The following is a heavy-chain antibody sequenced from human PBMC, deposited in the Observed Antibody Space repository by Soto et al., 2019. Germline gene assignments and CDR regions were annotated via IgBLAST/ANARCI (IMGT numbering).Heavy chain of an antibody. CDR2: ISAYNGNT. J-gene: IGHJ4*02. CDR1: GYTFTSYG. D-gene: IGHD6-19*01. CDR3: AQAVTGTGLIY. Sequence: GASVKVSCKASGYTFTSYGFSWVRQAPGQGLEWMGWISAYNGNTNYAQKLQGRVTMTTDTSTSTAYKELRSLRSDDTAVYYCAQAVTGTGLIYWGQGTLVTVSS. V-gene: IGHV1-18*01.